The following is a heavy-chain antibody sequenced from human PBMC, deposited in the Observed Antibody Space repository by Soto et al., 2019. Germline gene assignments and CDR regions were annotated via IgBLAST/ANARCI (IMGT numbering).Heavy chain of an antibody. Sequence: TLSLTCAVSSGSISSSNWWSWVRQPPGKGLEWIGEIYHSGSTNYNPSLKSRVTISVDKSKNQFSLKLSSVTAADTAVYYCARVSSSYYYGSGIIDPWGQGTLVTVSS. CDR1: SGSISSSNW. V-gene: IGHV4-4*02. CDR2: IYHSGST. D-gene: IGHD3-10*01. CDR3: ARVSSSYYYGSGIIDP. J-gene: IGHJ5*02.